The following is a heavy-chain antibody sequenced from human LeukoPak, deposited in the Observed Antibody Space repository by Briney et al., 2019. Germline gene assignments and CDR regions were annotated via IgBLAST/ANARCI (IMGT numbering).Heavy chain of an antibody. CDR1: GGSISSYY. Sequence: SETLSLTCTVSGGSISSYYWSWIRQPPGKGLEWIGYIYYSGSTNYNPSLKSRVTISVDTSKNQFSLKLSSVTAADTAVYYCARGSGGHMVRGVISWFDPWGQGTLATVSS. V-gene: IGHV4-59*01. J-gene: IGHJ5*02. CDR2: IYYSGST. CDR3: ARGSGGHMVRGVISWFDP. D-gene: IGHD3-10*01.